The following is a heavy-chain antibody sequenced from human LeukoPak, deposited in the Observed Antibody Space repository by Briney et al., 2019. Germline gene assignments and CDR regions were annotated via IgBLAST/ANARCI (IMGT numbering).Heavy chain of an antibody. J-gene: IGHJ4*02. D-gene: IGHD6-19*01. V-gene: IGHV4-59*01. CDR3: ARLERQWPTFKYYFQY. CDR2: IYYSGST. CDR1: GGSINTYY. Sequence: SETLSLTCAVSGGSINTYYWSWIRQPPGKGLEWIGDIYYSGSTNYNPSLKSRVTISVDTSKNLFSLKLSSVTAADTAVYYCARLERQWPTFKYYFQYWGQGTMVTVSS.